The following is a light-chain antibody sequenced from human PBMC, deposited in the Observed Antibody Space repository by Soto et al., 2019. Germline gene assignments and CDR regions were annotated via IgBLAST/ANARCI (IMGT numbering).Light chain of an antibody. CDR3: RPCGSSWR. CDR1: KSVSSSY. CDR2: GAS. V-gene: IGKV3-20*01. Sequence: IGLTQSDGTLSLSPEERDTLSCRASKSVSSSYLAWYQQKPGQAPRLLIYGASSRATGIPDRFSGSGSGTDFTLTISRQAPEDVAVYYWRPCGSSWRVAQGTKVDI. J-gene: IGKJ1*01.